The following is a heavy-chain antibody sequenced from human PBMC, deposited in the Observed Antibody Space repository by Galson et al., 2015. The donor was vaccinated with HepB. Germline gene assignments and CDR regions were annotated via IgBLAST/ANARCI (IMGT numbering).Heavy chain of an antibody. D-gene: IGHD3-10*01. CDR1: GGSFSTFS. J-gene: IGHJ4*02. CDR3: ARGHYGSESYYKDHYFDF. Sequence: SVKVSCKASGGSFSTFSINWVRQAPGQGLEWMGGIVPLFGRPYYAQRFQGRVTISADNSTNTGYMDLSSLKSEDTAVYYCARGHYGSESYYKDHYFDFWGQGSLVTVSS. V-gene: IGHV1-69*06. CDR2: IVPLFGRP.